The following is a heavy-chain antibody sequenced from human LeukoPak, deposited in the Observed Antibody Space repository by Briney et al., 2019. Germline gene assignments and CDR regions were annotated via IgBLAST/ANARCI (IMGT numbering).Heavy chain of an antibody. CDR1: GGSISSYY. CDR2: IYYSGTT. V-gene: IGHV4-59*01. CDR3: ARGVYIAAAQYAY. J-gene: IGHJ4*02. Sequence: PSETLSLTCTVSGGSISSYYWSWIRQPPGKGLEWIGYIYYSGTTNYNPSLKSRVTISVDTSKNQFSLKLSSVTAADTAVYYCARGVYIAAAQYAYWGQGTLVTISS. D-gene: IGHD6-13*01.